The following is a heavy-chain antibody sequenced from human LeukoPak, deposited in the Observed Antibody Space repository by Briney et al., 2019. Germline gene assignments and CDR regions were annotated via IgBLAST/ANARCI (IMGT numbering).Heavy chain of an antibody. V-gene: IGHV4-59*02. D-gene: IGHD3-16*01. CDR3: ARARYANAWYAFDI. CDR1: GGSVSTYY. CDR2: LSHSGGT. J-gene: IGHJ3*02. Sequence: SETLSLTCTVSGGSVSTYYWSWIRQPPGRGLEWIGYLSHSGGTDSNPSLQSRVTTLVDTSKNQFSLKLTSVTAADTAVYYCARARYANAWYAFDIWGQGTMVTVSS.